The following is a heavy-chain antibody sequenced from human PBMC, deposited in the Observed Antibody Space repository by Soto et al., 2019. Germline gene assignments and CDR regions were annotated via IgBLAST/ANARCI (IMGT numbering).Heavy chain of an antibody. J-gene: IGHJ6*02. CDR2: MNPNSGNT. CDR1: GYTFTTYD. D-gene: IGHD1-1*01. Sequence: ASVKVSCKASGYTFTTYDINWVRQASGRGLEWMGWMNPNSGNTEYAQKFQGRITMTRKTSLSAAYMELSSLRSEDTAVYYCARGQVRTTGANRGYYGMDVWGQGTTVTVSS. V-gene: IGHV1-8*01. CDR3: ARGQVRTTGANRGYYGMDV.